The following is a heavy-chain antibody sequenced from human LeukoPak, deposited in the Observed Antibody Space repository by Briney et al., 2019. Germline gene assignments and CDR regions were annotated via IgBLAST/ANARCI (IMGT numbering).Heavy chain of an antibody. CDR3: ARGSPSLTYYYDSSGYRNDY. CDR1: GGSFSGYY. CDR2: INHSGST. D-gene: IGHD3-22*01. J-gene: IGHJ4*02. Sequence: RPSETLSLTCAVYGGSFSGYYWSWIRQPPGKGLEWIGEINHSGSTNYNPSLKSRVTISVDTSKNQFSLKLSSVTAADTAVYYCARGSPSLTYYYDSSGYRNDYWGQGTLVTVSS. V-gene: IGHV4-34*01.